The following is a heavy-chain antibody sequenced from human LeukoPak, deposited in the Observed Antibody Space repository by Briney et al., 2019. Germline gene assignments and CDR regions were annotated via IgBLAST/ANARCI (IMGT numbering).Heavy chain of an antibody. D-gene: IGHD3-22*01. V-gene: IGHV3-21*01. CDR2: ISSSSSYI. Sequence: GGSLRLSCAASGFTFSSYSMNWVRQAPGKGLEWVSSISSSSSYIYYADSVKGRFTISRDNAKNSLYLQMNSLRAEDTAVYYCARERHYYDSSGYYPAFDIWGQGTMVTVSS. CDR3: ARERHYYDSSGYYPAFDI. CDR1: GFTFSSYS. J-gene: IGHJ3*02.